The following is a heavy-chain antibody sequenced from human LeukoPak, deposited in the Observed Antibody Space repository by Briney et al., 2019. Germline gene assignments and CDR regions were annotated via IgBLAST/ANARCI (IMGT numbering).Heavy chain of an antibody. D-gene: IGHD6-19*01. V-gene: IGHV4-59*01. CDR2: IYYSGST. CDR1: GGSISSYY. CDR3: ARQGLAVAGIDWFDP. Sequence: SSETLSLTCTVSGGSISSYYWSWIRQPPGKGLEWIGYIYYSGSTNYNPSLKSRVTISVDTSKNQFSLKLSSVTAADTAVYYCARQGLAVAGIDWFDPWGQGTLVTVSS. J-gene: IGHJ5*02.